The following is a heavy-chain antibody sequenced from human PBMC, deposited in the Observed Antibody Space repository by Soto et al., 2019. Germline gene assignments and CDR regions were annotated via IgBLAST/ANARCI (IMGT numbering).Heavy chain of an antibody. CDR2: ISWFSGSI. CDR1: GFTFDDYA. V-gene: IGHV3-9*01. Sequence: EVQLVESGGGLVQLGRSLRLSCAASGFTFDDYAMHWVRQAPGKGLEWVSGISWFSGSIGYADSVKGRFTFTRDNAKNFVDLLMISLRTEFTVMFNILTFRVYSLVGSFYSFDAWGQVTLVTVSS. CDR3: LTFRVYSLVGSFYSFDA. D-gene: IGHD2-15*01. J-gene: IGHJ4*02.